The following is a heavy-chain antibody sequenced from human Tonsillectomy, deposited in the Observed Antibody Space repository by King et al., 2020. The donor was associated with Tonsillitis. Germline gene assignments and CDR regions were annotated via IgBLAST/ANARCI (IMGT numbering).Heavy chain of an antibody. CDR3: ARGPSAISGVGFTPPTFFDS. V-gene: IGHV4-34*01. CDR1: GGSFSDYS. CDR2: INHRGST. J-gene: IGHJ4*02. Sequence: VQLQQWGAGLLKPSETLSLTCAVYGGSFSDYSWSWIRQSPGKGLQWIGQINHRGSTYYNPSLKSRFTISVDTSKNQFSLKLSSVTAADTAQYYCARGPSAISGVGFTPPTFFDSWGQGTLVTVS. D-gene: IGHD3-3*01.